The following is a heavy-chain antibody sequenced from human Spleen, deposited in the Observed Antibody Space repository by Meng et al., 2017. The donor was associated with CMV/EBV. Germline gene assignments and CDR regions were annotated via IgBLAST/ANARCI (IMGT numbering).Heavy chain of an antibody. J-gene: IGHJ3*01. CDR3: ARDRGITAIQLDAFDV. V-gene: IGHV1-2*02. D-gene: IGHD2-21*02. CDR1: GYTFTTSY. CDR2: INPNSGGT. Sequence: ASVKVSCKASGYTFTTSYMHWVRQAPGQGLEWMGWINPNSGGTNYAQKFQGRVAVTSDTSIRTAYMELTSLRSDDTAVYFCARDRGITAIQLDAFDVWGQGTLVTVSS.